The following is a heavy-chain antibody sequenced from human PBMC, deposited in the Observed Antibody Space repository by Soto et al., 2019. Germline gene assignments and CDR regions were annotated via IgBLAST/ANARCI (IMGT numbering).Heavy chain of an antibody. J-gene: IGHJ1*01. CDR1: GFTFSYYS. D-gene: IGHD1-26*01. Sequence: EVQLVASGGGRVKPGGSLTLSCAASGFTFSYYSMNWVRQAPGNGLEWVSSISSSRRHIYYADSVKGRFTISRDNAKNSLYLQMNSLRAEDTAMCFCARDHSDLWETDQYFPHRGQGTLVAVSS. CDR2: ISSSRRHI. V-gene: IGHV3-21*01. CDR3: ARDHSDLWETDQYFPH.